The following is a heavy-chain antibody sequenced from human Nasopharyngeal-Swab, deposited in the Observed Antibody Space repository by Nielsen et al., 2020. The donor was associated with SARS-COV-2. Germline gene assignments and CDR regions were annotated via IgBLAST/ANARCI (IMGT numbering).Heavy chain of an antibody. CDR3: ARVRGSYYFDY. V-gene: IGHV3-53*01. D-gene: IGHD1-26*01. J-gene: IGHJ4*02. CDR1: GFTVSSNY. Sequence: GESLKISCAASGFTVSSNYMSWVRQAPGKGLEWVSVIYSGGSTYYADSVKGRFTISRDNSKNTLYLQMNNLRAEDTAVYYCARVRGSYYFDYWGQGTLVTVSS. CDR2: IYSGGST.